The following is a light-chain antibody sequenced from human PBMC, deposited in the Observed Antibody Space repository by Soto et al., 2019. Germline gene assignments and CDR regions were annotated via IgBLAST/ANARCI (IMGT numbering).Light chain of an antibody. CDR2: GAS. V-gene: IGKV3-15*01. CDR3: QQYHDWPPIT. J-gene: IGKJ5*01. CDR1: QSISSN. Sequence: EIVMTQSPATLSVSPGERATLSCRASQSISSNVAWYQQKPGQAPRLLIYGASTRATGIPARFTGSGSGTEFTLTISSLQSEDLAVYYCQQYHDWPPITFGQGTRLEIK.